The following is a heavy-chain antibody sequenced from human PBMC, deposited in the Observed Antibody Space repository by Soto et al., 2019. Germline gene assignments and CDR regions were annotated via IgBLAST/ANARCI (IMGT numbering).Heavy chain of an antibody. CDR3: ARDLFVVVTANARGPDY. D-gene: IGHD2-21*02. CDR2: ISYDGSNK. V-gene: IGHV3-30-3*01. Sequence: QVQLVESGGGVVQPGRSLRLSCAASGFTFSSYAMHWVRQAPGKGLEWVAVISYDGSNKYYADSVKGRFTLSRDNSKNTLYLQMNSLRAEDTAVYYCARDLFVVVTANARGPDYWGQGTLVTVSS. CDR1: GFTFSSYA. J-gene: IGHJ4*02.